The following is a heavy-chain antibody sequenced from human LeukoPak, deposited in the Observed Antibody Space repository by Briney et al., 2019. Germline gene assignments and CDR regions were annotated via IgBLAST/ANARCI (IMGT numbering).Heavy chain of an antibody. V-gene: IGHV4-4*07. CDR2: VSQWNT. CDR3: ARDRGISQGRLRHPYFDY. J-gene: IGHJ4*02. D-gene: IGHD2-15*01. Sequence: SETLSLTCTLSNDYIKDYYWSWIRQPAGKGLEWIGRVSQWNTNYNPSLKSRVSMSVQASRNQFSLRLNSATAADTAVYYCARDRGISQGRLRHPYFDYWGQGILISVSS. CDR1: NDYIKDYY.